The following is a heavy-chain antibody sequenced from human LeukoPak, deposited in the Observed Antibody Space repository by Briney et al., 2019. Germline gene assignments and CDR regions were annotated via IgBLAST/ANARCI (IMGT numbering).Heavy chain of an antibody. CDR1: GFTFSSYE. V-gene: IGHV3-48*03. CDR2: ISSSGSTI. J-gene: IGHJ4*02. CDR3: ARGPYYFDY. Sequence: PGGSLRLSCAASGFTFSSYEMNWVRQAPGKGLEWVSYISSSGSTIYYADSVKGRFTISRDNAKNSLYLQMNSRRAEDTAVYYCARGPYYFDYWGQGTLVTVSS.